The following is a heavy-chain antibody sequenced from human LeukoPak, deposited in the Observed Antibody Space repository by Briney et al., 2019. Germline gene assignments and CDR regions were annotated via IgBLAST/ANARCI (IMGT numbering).Heavy chain of an antibody. CDR2: IYYSGST. CDR1: GGSISSYY. CDR3: AREDSSGCYFDY. Sequence: PSETLSLTCTVSGGSISSYYWSWIRQPPGKGLEWIGYIYYSGSTNYNPSLKSRVTISVDTSKNQFSLKLSSVTAADTAVYYCAREDSSGCYFDYWGQGTLVTVSS. V-gene: IGHV4-59*12. D-gene: IGHD6-19*01. J-gene: IGHJ4*02.